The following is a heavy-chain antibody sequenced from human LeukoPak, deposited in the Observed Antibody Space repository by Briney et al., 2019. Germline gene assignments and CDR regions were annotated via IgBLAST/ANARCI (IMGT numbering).Heavy chain of an antibody. D-gene: IGHD5/OR15-5a*01. CDR1: GFTLSRHW. Sequence: PGGSLRLSCAASGFTLSRHWMSWVRQAPGKGLEWGASIRQDGNDINYVESVKGRFIISRDNAGNSVSLQMSSLRAEDTAMYYCARLPGDSTIYDLWGQGTLVTVSS. CDR3: ARLPGDSTIYDL. V-gene: IGHV3-7*01. CDR2: IRQDGNDI. J-gene: IGHJ5*02.